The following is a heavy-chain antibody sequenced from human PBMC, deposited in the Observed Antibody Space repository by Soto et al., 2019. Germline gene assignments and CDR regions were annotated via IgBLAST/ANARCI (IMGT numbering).Heavy chain of an antibody. D-gene: IGHD6-13*01. V-gene: IGHV1-3*01. CDR1: GYTFTTYG. Sequence: ASVKVSCKASGYTFTTYGIHWVRQAPGQRLEWMGWINAANGDTKYSPKFQGRVTITRDTSASTAYMELSSLRSEDTAVYYCVRRHVSATGIDWFDPWGQGTPVTASS. J-gene: IGHJ5*02. CDR2: INAANGDT. CDR3: VRRHVSATGIDWFDP.